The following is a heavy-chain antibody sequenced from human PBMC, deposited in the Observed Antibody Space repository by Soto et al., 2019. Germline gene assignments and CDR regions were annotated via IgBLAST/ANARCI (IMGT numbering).Heavy chain of an antibody. CDR3: AKEKTSSTYDGLDV. J-gene: IGHJ6*02. V-gene: IGHV3-23*01. CDR2: ITWGGSA. CDR1: GFTFSDYG. Sequence: EVQLLESGGGLIHPGGSLGLSCAGSGFTFSDYGMSWVRQAPGKGLEWVSGITWGGSAYYAESVRGRFIISRDSSKNTLYVQMNSLRAEDTAIYYCAKEKTSSTYDGLDVWGQGTPVTVSS.